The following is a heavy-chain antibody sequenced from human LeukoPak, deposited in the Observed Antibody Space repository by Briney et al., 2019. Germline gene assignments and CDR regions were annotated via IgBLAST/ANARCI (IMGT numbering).Heavy chain of an antibody. D-gene: IGHD4-17*01. CDR1: GYTFWAFW. CDR2: IKPDGSDS. J-gene: IGHJ4*02. V-gene: IGHV3-7*01. CDR3: ARLFGGVTTFDY. Sequence: GGPVRLLCAPWGYTFWAFWVSGAPRGRGKGGEWVASIKPDGSDSHYVDSVIGRFTISRDNAKNLLYLQMNRLSAEDTVVYYCARLFGGVTTFDYWGQGALVTVSS.